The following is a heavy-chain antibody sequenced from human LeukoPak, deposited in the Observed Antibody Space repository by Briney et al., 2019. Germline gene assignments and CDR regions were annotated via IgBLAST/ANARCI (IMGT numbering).Heavy chain of an antibody. V-gene: IGHV4-59*08. J-gene: IGHJ6*02. CDR3: ARGVVRYYYGMDV. Sequence: SETLSLTCTVSGGSISSYYWSWIRQPPGKGLEWIGHIYYSGSTNYNPSLKSRVTISVDTSKNQFSLKLSSVTAADTAVYYCARGVVRYYYGMDVWGQGTTVTVSS. CDR2: IYYSGST. CDR1: GGSISSYY. D-gene: IGHD2-2*01.